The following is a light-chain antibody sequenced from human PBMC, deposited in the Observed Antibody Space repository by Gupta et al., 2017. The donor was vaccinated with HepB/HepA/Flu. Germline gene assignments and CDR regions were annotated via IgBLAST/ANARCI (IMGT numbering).Light chain of an antibody. J-gene: IGKJ1*01. CDR3: HQYYYSPQT. CDR1: QSVIHSSVKKNY. CDR2: WAS. Sequence: DIVMITSSAAHGVSLGERSTINSKSTQSVIHSSVKKNYLAWYQQKPGQPPKLLIYWASTRESGIPDRFSGSGSGTDFTLTISSLQAEDVAVYYCHQYYYSPQTFGQGTKVEIK. V-gene: IGKV4-1*01.